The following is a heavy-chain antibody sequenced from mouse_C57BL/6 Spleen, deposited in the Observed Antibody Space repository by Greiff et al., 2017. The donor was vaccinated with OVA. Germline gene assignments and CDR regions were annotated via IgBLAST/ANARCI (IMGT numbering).Heavy chain of an antibody. V-gene: IGHV5-4*01. Sequence: EVQRVESGGGLVKPGGSLKLSCAASGFTFSSYAMSWVRQTPEKRLEWVATISDGGSYTYYPDNVKGRFTISRDNAKNNLYLQMSHLKSEDTAMYYCARGMYGSSSGYFDYWGQGTTLTVSS. CDR2: ISDGGSYT. CDR3: ARGMYGSSSGYFDY. CDR1: GFTFSSYA. D-gene: IGHD1-1*01. J-gene: IGHJ2*01.